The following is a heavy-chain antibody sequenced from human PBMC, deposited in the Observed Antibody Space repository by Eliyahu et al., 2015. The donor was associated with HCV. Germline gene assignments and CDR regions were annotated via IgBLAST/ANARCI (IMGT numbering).Heavy chain of an antibody. J-gene: IGHJ4*02. CDR1: GFXFDDYA. Sequence: EVQLVESGGGLVQPGRSLRLSCXASGFXFDDYAMHWVRQAPGKGLEWVSGISWNSGSIGYADSVKGRFTISRDNAKNSLYLQMNSLRAEDTALYYCAKDLGMATMYYFDYWGQGTLVTVSS. CDR3: AKDLGMATMYYFDY. D-gene: IGHD5-24*01. V-gene: IGHV3-9*01. CDR2: ISWNSGSI.